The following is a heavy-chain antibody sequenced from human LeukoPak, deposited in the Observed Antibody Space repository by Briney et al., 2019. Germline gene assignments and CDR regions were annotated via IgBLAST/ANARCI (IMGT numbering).Heavy chain of an antibody. CDR1: GFTFSNYW. CDR2: INSDGRST. Sequence: TGGSLRLSCPASGFTFSNYWMHWVRQAPGKGLVWVSRINSDGRSTTYADSVKGRFTISRDNAKNTLYLQMNSLRAEDTAVYYCARRDCSGGTCYSAYWGQGTLVTVSS. CDR3: ARRDCSGGTCYSAY. V-gene: IGHV3-74*03. J-gene: IGHJ4*02. D-gene: IGHD2-15*01.